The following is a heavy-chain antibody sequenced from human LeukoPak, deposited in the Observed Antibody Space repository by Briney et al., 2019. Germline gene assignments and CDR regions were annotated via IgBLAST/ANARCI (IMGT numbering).Heavy chain of an antibody. Sequence: GGSLRLSCGVSGFAFGSEAMNWVRQSPARGLEWVASISPGGGTTYYADSVKGRFTISRDNSKNTLYLQMYSLRAEDTAVYYCAKVEGASKASVYWGQGALVTVSS. D-gene: IGHD1-1*01. V-gene: IGHV3-23*01. CDR1: GFAFGSEA. CDR2: ISPGGGTT. J-gene: IGHJ4*02. CDR3: AKVEGASKASVY.